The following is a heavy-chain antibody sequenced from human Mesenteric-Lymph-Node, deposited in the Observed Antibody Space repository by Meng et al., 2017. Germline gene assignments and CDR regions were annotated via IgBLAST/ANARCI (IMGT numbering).Heavy chain of an antibody. CDR3: ARVDPDYYYGMDV. V-gene: IGHV3-53*01. CDR1: GFTVSSNY. J-gene: IGHJ6*02. CDR2: IYSGGST. Sequence: GESPKISCAASGFTVSSNYMSWVRQAPGKGLEWVSVIYSGGSTYYADSVKGRFTISRDNSKNTLYLQMNSLRAEDTAVYYCARVDPDYYYGMDVWGQGTTVTVSS.